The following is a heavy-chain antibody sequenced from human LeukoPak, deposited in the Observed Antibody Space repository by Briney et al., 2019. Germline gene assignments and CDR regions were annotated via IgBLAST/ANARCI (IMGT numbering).Heavy chain of an antibody. J-gene: IGHJ5*02. CDR3: AREGLYCSSTSCYEPLNNWFDP. CDR1: GFTFSSYW. CDR2: INHSGST. Sequence: GSLRLSCAASGFTFSSYWMSWIRQPPGKGLEWIGEINHSGSTNYNPSLKSRVTISVDTSKNQFSLKLSSVTAADTAVYYCAREGLYCSSTSCYEPLNNWFDPWGQGTLVTVSS. D-gene: IGHD2-2*01. V-gene: IGHV4-34*01.